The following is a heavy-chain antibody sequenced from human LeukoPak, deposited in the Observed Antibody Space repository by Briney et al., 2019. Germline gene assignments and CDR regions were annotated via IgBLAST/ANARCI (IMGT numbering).Heavy chain of an antibody. J-gene: IGHJ4*02. CDR2: INPNTGGT. V-gene: IGHV1-2*06. CDR3: ARDYCSSTSCLFDY. D-gene: IGHD2-2*01. Sequence: ASVKVSCKASGYTFTAYYMHWVRQAPGQGLEWMGQINPNTGGTSCAQKFQGRVTVTRDTSINTAYMELSRLRSDDTAVYYCARDYCSSTSCLFDYWGQGTLVTVSS. CDR1: GYTFTAYY.